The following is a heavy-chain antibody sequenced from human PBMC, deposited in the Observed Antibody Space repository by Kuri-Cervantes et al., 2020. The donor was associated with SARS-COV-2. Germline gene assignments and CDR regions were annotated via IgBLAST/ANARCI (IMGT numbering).Heavy chain of an antibody. D-gene: IGHD3-16*01. CDR3: ARDEEGGNCFDY. CDR1: GFIFNSYA. Sequence: GGSLRLSCAASGFIFNSYAMHWVRQAPGKGLEWVAFIRFDGSNKYYAASVKGRFTISRDNSKNTPYLQMNSLRAEDTAVYYCARDEEGGNCFDYWGQGTLVTVSS. CDR2: IRFDGSNK. J-gene: IGHJ4*02. V-gene: IGHV3-30*02.